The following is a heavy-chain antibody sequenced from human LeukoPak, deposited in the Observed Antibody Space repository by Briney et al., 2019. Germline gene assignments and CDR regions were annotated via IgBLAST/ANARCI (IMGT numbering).Heavy chain of an antibody. Sequence: PSETLSLTCIVSGDSISNSNLYWGWIRQPPGKGLEWIGSIYYSGNTYYNASLKSRVTMSVDTSKNQFSLKLSSVTAADTAAYYCARALSGGNARADEYWGQGTLVTVSS. V-gene: IGHV4-39*07. CDR3: ARALSGGNARADEY. D-gene: IGHD4-23*01. J-gene: IGHJ4*02. CDR1: GDSISNSNLY. CDR2: IYYSGNT.